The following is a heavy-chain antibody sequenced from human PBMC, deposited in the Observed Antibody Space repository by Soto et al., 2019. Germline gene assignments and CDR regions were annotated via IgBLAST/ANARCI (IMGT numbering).Heavy chain of an antibody. CDR3: ARGYDRRYYYDSSGYYNWFDP. D-gene: IGHD3-22*01. J-gene: IGHJ5*02. CDR1: GGSISSGDYY. CDR2: IYYSGST. V-gene: IGHV4-30-4*01. Sequence: SETLSLTCNVSGGSISSGDYYWSWIRQPPGKGLEWIGYIYYSGSTYYNPSLKSRVTISVDTSKNQFSLKLSSVTAADTAVYYCARGYDRRYYYDSSGYYNWFDPWGQGTLVTVSS.